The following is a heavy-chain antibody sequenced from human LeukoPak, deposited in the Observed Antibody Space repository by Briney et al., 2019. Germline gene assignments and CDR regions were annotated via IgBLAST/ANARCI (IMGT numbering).Heavy chain of an antibody. CDR2: ISSSSSYI. J-gene: IGHJ4*02. D-gene: IGHD6-13*01. Sequence: GGSLRLSCAASGFTFSSYSMNWVRQAPGKGLEWVSSISSSSSYIYYADSVKGRFTISRDNAKNSLYLQMNSLRAEDTAVYYCAREEDNSSWIRAFDYWGQGTLVTVSS. CDR1: GFTFSSYS. CDR3: AREEDNSSWIRAFDY. V-gene: IGHV3-21*01.